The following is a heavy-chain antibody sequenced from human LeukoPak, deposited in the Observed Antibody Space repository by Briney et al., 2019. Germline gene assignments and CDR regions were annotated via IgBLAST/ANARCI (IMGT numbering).Heavy chain of an antibody. CDR1: GYTFDSYG. CDR2: ISCYTGNT. D-gene: IGHD1-26*01. CDR3: ARDTRDYGMDV. Sequence: ASVKVSCEASGYTFDSYGISWVRQAPGQGLEWMGWISCYTGNTNHAQKFQDRVTMTMDTSTTTVYMELRSLRSDDTAVYYCARDTRDYGMDVWAKGPRSPSP. V-gene: IGHV1-18*01. J-gene: IGHJ6*02.